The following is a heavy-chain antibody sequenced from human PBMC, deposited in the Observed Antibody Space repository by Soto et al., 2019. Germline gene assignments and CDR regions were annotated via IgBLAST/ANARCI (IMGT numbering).Heavy chain of an antibody. D-gene: IGHD4-17*01. J-gene: IGHJ4*02. CDR3: ALAQVYDYRDCKCGY. V-gene: IGHV1-18*01. Sequence: QVQLVQSGAEVKKPGASVKVSCKASGYTFTSYGISWVRQAPGQGLEGMGWISAYNGNTNYAQKLQGRVTMTTDTSTSTAYMELRSLRSDDTSVYYCALAQVYDYRDCKCGYWGQGTLFTV. CDR2: ISAYNGNT. CDR1: GYTFTSYG.